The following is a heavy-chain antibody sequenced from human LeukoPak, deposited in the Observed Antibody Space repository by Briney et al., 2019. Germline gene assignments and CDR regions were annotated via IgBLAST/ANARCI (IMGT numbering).Heavy chain of an antibody. CDR1: GLTFSSYA. D-gene: IGHD6-19*01. Sequence: GGSLSLSYAASGLTFSSYAMSCVRQAPGKAREWVTAMSGSGGSRYYADYVKGRFTIVRNTSNTTLYLQMNSLRAEDTAVYYCAKGLSQQWLVTFFDYWGQGTLVAVSS. CDR3: AKGLSQQWLVTFFDY. V-gene: IGHV3-23*01. CDR2: MSGSGGSR. J-gene: IGHJ4*02.